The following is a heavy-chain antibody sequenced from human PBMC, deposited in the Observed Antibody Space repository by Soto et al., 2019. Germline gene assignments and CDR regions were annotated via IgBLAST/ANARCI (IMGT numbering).Heavy chain of an antibody. CDR1: GGSFSGYY. D-gene: IGHD3-22*01. V-gene: IGHV4-34*01. Sequence: SETLSLTCAVYGGSFSGYYWRWIRQPPGKGLERIGEINHSGSTNYNPSFKSRVTISVDTSKNQFSLKLTSVTAADTAVYYCAREEYYDSSGYYYSVGSYYYYGMDVWGQGTTVT. CDR3: AREEYYDSSGYYYSVGSYYYYGMDV. J-gene: IGHJ6*02. CDR2: INHSGST.